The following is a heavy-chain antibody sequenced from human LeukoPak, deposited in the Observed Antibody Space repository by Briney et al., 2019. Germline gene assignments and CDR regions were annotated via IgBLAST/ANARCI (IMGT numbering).Heavy chain of an antibody. CDR3: ARRRAAAGPFDY. J-gene: IGHJ4*02. Sequence: PSETLSLTCSVSGGSFSGGIYYWGWIRQPPGQGLVWIGNINYRGNTVYNPSLESRVSMSVDTSRSQFSLRLRSVTAADTSVYYCARRRAAAGPFDYWGQGTRVTVSS. V-gene: IGHV4-39*01. D-gene: IGHD6-13*01. CDR2: INYRGNT. CDR1: GGSFSGGIYY.